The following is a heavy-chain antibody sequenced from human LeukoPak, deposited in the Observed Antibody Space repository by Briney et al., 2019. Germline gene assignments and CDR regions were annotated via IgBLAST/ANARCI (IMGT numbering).Heavy chain of an antibody. D-gene: IGHD6-13*01. CDR1: RFTFSSYD. CDR3: AKDLGSSSWYYFDY. J-gene: IGHJ4*02. CDR2: IRYDGSNK. Sequence: GGSLRLSCAASRFTFSSYDMHWVRQAPGKGLEWVAFIRYDGSNKYYADSVKGRFTISRDNSKNTLYLQMNSLRAEDTAVYYCAKDLGSSSWYYFDYWGQGTLVTVSS. V-gene: IGHV3-30*02.